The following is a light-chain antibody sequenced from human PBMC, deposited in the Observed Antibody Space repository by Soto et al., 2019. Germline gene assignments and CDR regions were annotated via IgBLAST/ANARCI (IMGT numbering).Light chain of an antibody. CDR2: SND. CDR3: AAWDDSLKSVV. J-gene: IGLJ3*02. CDR1: RSNIGSNS. V-gene: IGLV1-44*01. Sequence: QSVLTQPPSASGTPGQRVSISCSGSRSNIGSNSVNWYQQVPGTAPKLLIYSNDMRPSGVPDRFSGSKSGTSASLAITGLQSEDEAHYYCAAWDDSLKSVVFGGGTKLTVL.